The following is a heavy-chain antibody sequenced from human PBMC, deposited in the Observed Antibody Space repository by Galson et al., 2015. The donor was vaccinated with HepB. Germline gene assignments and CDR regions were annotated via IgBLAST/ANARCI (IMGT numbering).Heavy chain of an antibody. CDR2: IVVGSGNT. D-gene: IGHD3-10*01. CDR3: AAGRPIFGIDY. J-gene: IGHJ4*02. Sequence: SVKVSCKASGFTFTSSAVQWVRQARGQRLEWIGWIVVGSGNTNYAQKFQERVTITRDMSTSTAYMELSSLRSEDTAAYYCAAGRPIFGIDYWGQGTLVTVSS. V-gene: IGHV1-58*01. CDR1: GFTFTSSA.